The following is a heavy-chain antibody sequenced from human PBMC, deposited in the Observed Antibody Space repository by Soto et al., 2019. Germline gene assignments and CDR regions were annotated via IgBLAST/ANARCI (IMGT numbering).Heavy chain of an antibody. V-gene: IGHV1-69*13. CDR2: IIPIFGTA. D-gene: IGHD3-22*01. CDR3: ARDQSYYYDSSGYLGQDAFDI. Sequence: SGKVSCNASGGTFSSYALGWVRQAPGQGLEWLGGIIPIFGTANYAQKFQGRVTITADESTSTAYMELSSLRSEDTAVYYCARDQSYYYDSSGYLGQDAFDIWGQGTMVTVSS. J-gene: IGHJ3*02. CDR1: GGTFSSYA.